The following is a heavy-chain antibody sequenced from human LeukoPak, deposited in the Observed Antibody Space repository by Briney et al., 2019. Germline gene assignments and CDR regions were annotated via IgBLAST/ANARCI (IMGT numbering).Heavy chain of an antibody. D-gene: IGHD3-22*01. CDR3: ARLIPENYYDSSGYNDY. Sequence: GGSLRLSCVASGFTLSSTYMSWVRPAPGEGLEWVSVTYTGGSTYHTNSVKGRFTISRDNSKNTLYLQRNSLRAEDTAVYYCARLIPENYYDSSGYNDYWGQGTLVTVSS. CDR1: GFTLSSTY. J-gene: IGHJ4*02. V-gene: IGHV3-53*01. CDR2: TYTGGST.